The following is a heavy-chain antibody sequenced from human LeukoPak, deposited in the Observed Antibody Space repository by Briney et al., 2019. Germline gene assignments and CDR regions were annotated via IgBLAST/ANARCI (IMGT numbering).Heavy chain of an antibody. CDR3: ARGGGEMATIFYY. J-gene: IGHJ4*02. V-gene: IGHV4-34*01. CDR2: INHSGST. CDR1: GGSFSDYY. Sequence: PSETLSLTCAVYGGSFSDYYWSWIRQPPGKGLEWIGEINHSGSTNCNPSLKSRVTISVDTSKNQSSLKLSSVTAADTAVYYCARGGGEMATIFYYWGQGTLVTVSS. D-gene: IGHD5-24*01.